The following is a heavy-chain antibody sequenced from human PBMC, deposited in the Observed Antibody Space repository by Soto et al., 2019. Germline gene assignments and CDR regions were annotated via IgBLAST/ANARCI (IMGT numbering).Heavy chain of an antibody. J-gene: IGHJ3*01. CDR1: GFTFSSSE. CDR3: GGRGSS. Sequence: EVQLVESGGGLVQPGGSLILSCVASGFTFSSSEMYWVRQAPGKGLEWVSYIHPAGQPIFYADSVKGRFTISRDNAKNSLYLQMNSLRAEDTAVYYCGGRGSSWGQGKMVTVSS. CDR2: IHPAGQPI. D-gene: IGHD2-2*01. V-gene: IGHV3-48*03.